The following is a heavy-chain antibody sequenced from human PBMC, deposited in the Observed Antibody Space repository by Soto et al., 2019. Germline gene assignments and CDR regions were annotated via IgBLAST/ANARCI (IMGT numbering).Heavy chain of an antibody. Sequence: QVQLVESGGGVVQPGRSLRLSCAASGFTFSSYGMHWVRQAPGKGLEWVAVISYDGSNKYYADSVKGRFTISRDNSKNTLYLQMNSLRAEDTAVYYCAKDGISSSWYFKGKGYNWFDPWGQGTLVTVSS. CDR2: ISYDGSNK. D-gene: IGHD6-13*01. CDR1: GFTFSSYG. J-gene: IGHJ5*02. V-gene: IGHV3-30*18. CDR3: AKDGISSSWYFKGKGYNWFDP.